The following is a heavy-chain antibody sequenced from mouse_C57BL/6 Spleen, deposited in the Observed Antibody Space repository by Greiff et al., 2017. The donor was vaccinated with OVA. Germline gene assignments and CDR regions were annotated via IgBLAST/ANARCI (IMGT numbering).Heavy chain of an antibody. V-gene: IGHV1-82*01. CDR3: GSEGDGDY. D-gene: IGHD3-3*01. J-gene: IGHJ2*01. CDR1: GYAFSSSW. CDR2: IYPGDGDT. Sequence: QVQLQQSGPELVKPGASVKISCKASGYAFSSSWMNWVKQRPGKGLEWIGRIYPGDGDTNYNGKFKGKATLTADKSSSTAYMQLSSLTSEDSSVCFCGSEGDGDYWGQGTTLTVSS.